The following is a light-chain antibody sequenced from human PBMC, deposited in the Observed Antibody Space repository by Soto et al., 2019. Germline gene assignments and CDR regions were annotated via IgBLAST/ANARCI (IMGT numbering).Light chain of an antibody. CDR1: QTISSW. J-gene: IGKJ1*01. Sequence: DVQMTQSPSTLSASVGDRVTITCRASQTISSWLACYHQKPGKAPRLLIFRASSRKSGVPSRFSGSGSGTEFTLTISSLQPDDFAVYYCQQRSNYSGTFGQGTKVDI. V-gene: IGKV1-5*03. CDR2: RAS. CDR3: QQRSNYSGT.